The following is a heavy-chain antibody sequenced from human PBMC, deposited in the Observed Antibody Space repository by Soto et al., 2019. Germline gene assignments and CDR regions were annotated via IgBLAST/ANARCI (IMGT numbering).Heavy chain of an antibody. D-gene: IGHD5-18*01. J-gene: IGHJ4*02. Sequence: EVQLLESGGGLAQPGGSLRLSCTASGFTFRNNVLSWVRQAPGKGLDWVSGITGSGRDTYYADSVKGRFTISRDDSKNTAYLQMNSLKTEDTAVYYCTSEYSYGYWSGTRKPTDYWGQGTLVTVSS. V-gene: IGHV3-23*01. CDR3: TSEYSYGYWSGTRKPTDY. CDR1: GFTFRNNV. CDR2: ITGSGRDT.